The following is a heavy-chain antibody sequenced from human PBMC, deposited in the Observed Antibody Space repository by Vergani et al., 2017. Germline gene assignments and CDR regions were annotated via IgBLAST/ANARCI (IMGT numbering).Heavy chain of an antibody. CDR2: IRSDESRR. J-gene: IGHJ4*02. CDR1: GESFSSFY. Sequence: QVQLQQWGAGVVKPSGTLFLTCAVFGESFSSFYWSWIRQPPGKGLEWVASIRSDESRRYYGDSMEGPFTISRDNSKNTLYLQMKSLRPEDTAVYYCAKEWGGYCSGGTCYPEYWGQGTLVIVSS. D-gene: IGHD2-15*01. V-gene: IGHV3-30*02. CDR3: AKEWGGYCSGGTCYPEY.